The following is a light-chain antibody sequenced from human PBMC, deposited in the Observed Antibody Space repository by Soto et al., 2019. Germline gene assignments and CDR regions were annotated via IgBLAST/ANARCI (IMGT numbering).Light chain of an antibody. V-gene: IGLV1-47*01. Sequence: QSVLTQPPSASGTPGQRVTISCSGSSSNIGSNCVYWYQQLPGTAPKLLIYRNNQRPSGVPDRFSGSKSGTSASLAIGGLRSEDEADYYCAAWDDSLSGPVFGTGTKVTVL. CDR1: SSNIGSNC. CDR3: AAWDDSLSGPV. J-gene: IGLJ1*01. CDR2: RNN.